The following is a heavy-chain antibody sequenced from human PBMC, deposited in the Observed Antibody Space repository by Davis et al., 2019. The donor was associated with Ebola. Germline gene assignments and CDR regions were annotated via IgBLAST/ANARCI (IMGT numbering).Heavy chain of an antibody. CDR3: AKDSVRFGGLWDAFDA. D-gene: IGHD3-10*01. V-gene: IGHV3-74*01. J-gene: IGHJ3*01. CDR1: GFTFRGSW. Sequence: GESLKISCAASGFTFRGSWMHWVRQVPGKGLVWVSHINSDGSYTNYADSVKGRFTISRDKAKNSLYLQMNSLRPEDTALYYCAKDSVRFGGLWDAFDAWGQGTMVTVSS. CDR2: INSDGSYT.